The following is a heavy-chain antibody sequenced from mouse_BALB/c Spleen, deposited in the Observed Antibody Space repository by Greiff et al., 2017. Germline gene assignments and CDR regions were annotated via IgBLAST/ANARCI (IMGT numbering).Heavy chain of an antibody. CDR3: ARDAYYGYLDY. D-gene: IGHD1-1*01. Sequence: EVNVVESGGGLVQPGGSLRLSCATSGFTFSDFYMEWVRQPPGKRLEWIAARRNKANDYTTEYSASVKGRFIVSRDTSQSILYLQMNALRAEDTAIYYCARDAYYGYLDYWGQGTTLTVSS. J-gene: IGHJ2*01. CDR1: GFTFSDFY. V-gene: IGHV7-1*02. CDR2: RRNKANDYTT.